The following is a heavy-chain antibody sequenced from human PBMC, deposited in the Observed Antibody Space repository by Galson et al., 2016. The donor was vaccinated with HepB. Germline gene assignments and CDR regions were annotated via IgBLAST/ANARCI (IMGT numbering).Heavy chain of an antibody. Sequence: SLRLSCAASGFTFYHYHMAWVRQCPGKGLECVATIDRDGREKDYVDSLQGRFLISRDAAKNLVSLEMNNLRVDDTAMYYCAKPHTSGWLTAFDHWGQGNLVTVSS. CDR2: IDRDGREK. D-gene: IGHD6-19*01. CDR1: GFTFYHYH. V-gene: IGHV3-7*03. J-gene: IGHJ4*02. CDR3: AKPHTSGWLTAFDH.